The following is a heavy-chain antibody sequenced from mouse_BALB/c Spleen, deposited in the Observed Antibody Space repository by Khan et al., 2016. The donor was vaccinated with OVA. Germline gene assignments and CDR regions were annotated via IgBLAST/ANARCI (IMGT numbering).Heavy chain of an antibody. D-gene: IGHD1-1*01. Sequence: EVQLQESGPGLVKPSQSLSLTCTVTGYSITSNYAWSWIRQFPGNKLEWMGYISYSGSTNYNPSLKSRISVTRDTSENQVFLQLNSVTTEDTSTYYYARQNYYGYALDYWGQGTSVTVSS. CDR1: GYSITSNYA. V-gene: IGHV3-2*02. J-gene: IGHJ4*01. CDR2: ISYSGST. CDR3: ARQNYYGYALDY.